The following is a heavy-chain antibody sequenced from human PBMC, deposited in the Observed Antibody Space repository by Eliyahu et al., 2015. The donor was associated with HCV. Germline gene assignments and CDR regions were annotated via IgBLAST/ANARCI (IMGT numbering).Heavy chain of an antibody. D-gene: IGHD5-18*01. CDR3: TTGGDHSYPLYYFDY. J-gene: IGHJ4*02. V-gene: IGHV3-15*01. Sequence: EVQLVESGGGLVKPGGSLRLSCAASGFTFSNAWMSWVRQAPGKGLEWVGRIKSKTDGGTTDYAAPVKGRFTISRDDSKNTLYLQMNSLKTEDTAVYYCTTGGDHSYPLYYFDYWGQGTLVTVSS. CDR2: IKSKTDGGTT. CDR1: GFTFSNAW.